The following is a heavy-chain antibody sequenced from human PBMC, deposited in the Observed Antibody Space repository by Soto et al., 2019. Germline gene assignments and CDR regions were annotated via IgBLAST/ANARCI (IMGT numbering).Heavy chain of an antibody. CDR1: GGSISSYY. V-gene: IGHV4-59*01. CDR2: IYYSGST. CDR3: ARVAYYDSSGYYSVPINWFDP. Sequence: LSLTCTVSGGSISSYYWSWIRQPPGKGLEWIGYIYYSGSTNYNPSLKSRVTISVDTSKNQFSLKLSSVTAADTAVYYCARVAYYDSSGYYSVPINWFDPWGQGTLVTVSS. D-gene: IGHD3-22*01. J-gene: IGHJ5*02.